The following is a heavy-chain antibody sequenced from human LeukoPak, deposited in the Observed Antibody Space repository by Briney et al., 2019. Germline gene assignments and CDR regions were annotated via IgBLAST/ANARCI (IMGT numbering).Heavy chain of an antibody. CDR2: ISYDGSNK. J-gene: IGHJ2*01. V-gene: IGHV3-30-3*01. Sequence: PGRSLRLSCAASGFTFSSYAMHWVRQAPGKGLEWVAVISYDGSNKYYADSVKGRFTISRDNAKNSLYLQMNSLRAEDTAVYYCARSLRSYDFWSVHGLGWYFDLWGRGTLVTVSS. CDR3: ARSLRSYDFWSVHGLGWYFDL. D-gene: IGHD3-3*01. CDR1: GFTFSSYA.